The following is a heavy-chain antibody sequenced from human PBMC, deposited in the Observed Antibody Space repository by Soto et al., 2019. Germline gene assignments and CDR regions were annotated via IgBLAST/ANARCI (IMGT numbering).Heavy chain of an antibody. V-gene: IGHV3-30*18. CDR2: ISYDGHNK. D-gene: IGHD4-17*01. CDR1: GFTFTTFG. J-gene: IGHJ6*01. CDR3: AKDLQAYGDYNYYYYGMDV. Sequence: QVQLVESGGGVVQPGGSLRLSCTASGFTFTTFGIHWLRQAPGKGLEWVALISYDGHNKYYSDSVKGRFTISRDNYKNTVSLQMNSLRAEDTAVYYCAKDLQAYGDYNYYYYGMDVW.